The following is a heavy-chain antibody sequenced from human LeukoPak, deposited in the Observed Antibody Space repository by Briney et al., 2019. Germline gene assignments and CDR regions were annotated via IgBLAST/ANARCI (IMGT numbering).Heavy chain of an antibody. Sequence: ASVKVSCKASGYTFNSYDINLVRQATGQGLEGIGWMNPNSGSTGYAQKFQCIVTMTRHNSISTAYMELSSLRSEDTAVYYCARDAGGYSYLYYYYYMDVWGKGTTVTVSS. CDR2: MNPNSGST. CDR3: ARDAGGYSYLYYYYYMDV. CDR1: GYTFNSYD. J-gene: IGHJ6*03. D-gene: IGHD5-18*01. V-gene: IGHV1-8*01.